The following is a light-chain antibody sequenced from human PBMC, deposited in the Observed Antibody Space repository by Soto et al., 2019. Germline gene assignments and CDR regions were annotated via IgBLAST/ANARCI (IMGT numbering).Light chain of an antibody. CDR3: QQYNNWPPWT. Sequence: EIVMTQSPATLSVSPGERATLSCRASQSVSSNLAWYQQKPGQAPRLLIYGASTRATGIPARFSGSGSETEFTLTISSLQSEDFAVYNCQQYNNWPPWTFDQGTKVEIK. V-gene: IGKV3-15*01. CDR2: GAS. J-gene: IGKJ1*01. CDR1: QSVSSN.